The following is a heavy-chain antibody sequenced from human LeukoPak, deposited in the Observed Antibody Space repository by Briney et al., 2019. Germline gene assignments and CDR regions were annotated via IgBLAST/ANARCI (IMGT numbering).Heavy chain of an antibody. CDR3: ARDWSYDFWSGYYMED. Sequence: GGSLRLSCAASGFTFSNYWMHWVRQAPGKGLVWVSRINSDGNSTSYADSVNGRFTIPRDNAKNTLYLQINSLRAEDTAVYYCARDWSYDFWSGYYMEDWGQGTLVTVSS. CDR1: GFTFSNYW. V-gene: IGHV3-74*01. D-gene: IGHD3-3*01. CDR2: INSDGNST. J-gene: IGHJ4*02.